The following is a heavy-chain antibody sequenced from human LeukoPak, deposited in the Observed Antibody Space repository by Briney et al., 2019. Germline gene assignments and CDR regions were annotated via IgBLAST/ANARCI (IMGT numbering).Heavy chain of an antibody. V-gene: IGHV3-48*02. CDR1: GFTFSNYA. J-gene: IGHJ6*03. CDR2: ISSSSSTI. Sequence: GGSLRLSCAASGFTFSNYAMNWVRQPPGKGLEWVSYISSSSSTIYYADSMKGRFTISRDNAKNSLYLQMNSLRDEDTAVYYCKGSSWYNYYYMDVWGKGTTVTVSS. D-gene: IGHD6-13*01. CDR3: KGSSWYNYYYMDV.